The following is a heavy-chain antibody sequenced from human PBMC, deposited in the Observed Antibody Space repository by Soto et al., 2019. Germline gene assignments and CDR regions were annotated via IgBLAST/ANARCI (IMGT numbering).Heavy chain of an antibody. CDR2: IIPVFRTA. Sequence: LLQSGAEVKKPGSSVKVSCRASGDNFNTYAFNWVRLAPGQGLEWMGGIIPVFRTANYAQIFQGRLTIVADESTNTVYMDLGSLRSEDTAVYYCARAGGDDLERMVSPGGMDVWGQGTTVIVSS. V-gene: IGHV1-69*01. J-gene: IGHJ6*02. D-gene: IGHD2-8*01. CDR3: ARAGGDDLERMVSPGGMDV. CDR1: GDNFNTYA.